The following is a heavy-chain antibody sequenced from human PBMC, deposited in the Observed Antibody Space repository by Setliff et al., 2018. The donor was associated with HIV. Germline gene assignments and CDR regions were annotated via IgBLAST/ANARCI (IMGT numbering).Heavy chain of an antibody. V-gene: IGHV1-69*10. D-gene: IGHD3-22*01. CDR2: IIPILGIA. J-gene: IGHJ3*02. CDR1: GGTFSSYA. Sequence: ASVKVSCKASGGTFSSYAISWVRRAPGQGLEWMGGIIPILGIANYAQKFQGRVTITADESTSTAYMELSSLRSEDTAVYYCARGLKRITMIVVVWSAFDIWGQGTMVTVSS. CDR3: ARGLKRITMIVVVWSAFDI.